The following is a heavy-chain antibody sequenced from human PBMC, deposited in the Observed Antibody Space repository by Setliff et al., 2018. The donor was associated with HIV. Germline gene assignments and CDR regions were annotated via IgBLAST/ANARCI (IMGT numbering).Heavy chain of an antibody. CDR3: ATDPGYSSTWYSESFQH. CDR2: MNPNTGVA. V-gene: IGHV1-8*01. D-gene: IGHD6-13*01. CDR1: GHTFSNSD. J-gene: IGHJ1*01. Sequence: ASVKVSCKASGHTFSNSDIHWVRRATGQGLEWMGWMNPNTGVAGYALKFQGRLTMTEDTSTDTAYMELSSLRSDDTAMYYCATDPGYSSTWYSESFQHWGQGTVVTVSS.